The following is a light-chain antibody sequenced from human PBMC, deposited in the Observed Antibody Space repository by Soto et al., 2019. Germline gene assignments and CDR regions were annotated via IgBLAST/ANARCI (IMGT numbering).Light chain of an antibody. Sequence: QSVLTQPPSVSGAPGQRVTISCSESSSNIGAGYDVHWYQQLPGTAPKLLIYGNSNRPSGVPDRFSGSKSGTSASLAITGLQAEHEADYYCQSYDSSLSGSVVFGGGTKVTVL. CDR3: QSYDSSLSGSVV. CDR2: GNS. J-gene: IGLJ2*01. CDR1: SSNIGAGYD. V-gene: IGLV1-40*01.